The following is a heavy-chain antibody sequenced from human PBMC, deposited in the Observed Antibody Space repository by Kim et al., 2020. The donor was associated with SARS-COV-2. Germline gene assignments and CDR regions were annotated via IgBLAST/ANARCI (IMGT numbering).Heavy chain of an antibody. J-gene: IGHJ2*01. Sequence: SETLSLTCTVSGGSLSSSSYYWGWIRQPPGKGLEWIGTAYYSGNTYYNPSLKSRVTISVDSSKNQFSLKLGSVTAADTAVLYCARHQRYSSGWY. CDR2: AYYSGNT. D-gene: IGHD6-19*01. CDR3: ARHQRYSSGWY. V-gene: IGHV4-39*01. CDR1: GGSLSSSSYY.